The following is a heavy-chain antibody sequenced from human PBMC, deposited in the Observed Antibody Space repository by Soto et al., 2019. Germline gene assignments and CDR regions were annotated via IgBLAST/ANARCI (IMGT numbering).Heavy chain of an antibody. D-gene: IGHD6-6*01. V-gene: IGHV3-7*01. CDR2: IKQDGSEK. J-gene: IGHJ6*03. CDR1: GFTFSSYW. Sequence: GGSLRLSCAASGFTFSSYWMSWVRQAPGKGLEWVANIKQDGSEKYYVDSVKGRFTISRDNAKNSLYLQMNSLRAEDTTVYYCARDEGQLVPYYMDVWGKGTTVTVSS. CDR3: ARDEGQLVPYYMDV.